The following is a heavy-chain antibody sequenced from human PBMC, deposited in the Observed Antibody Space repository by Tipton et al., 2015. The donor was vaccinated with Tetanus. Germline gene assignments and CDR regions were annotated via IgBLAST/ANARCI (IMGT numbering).Heavy chain of an antibody. D-gene: IGHD3-10*01. Sequence: TLSLTCTVSGGSISSSSYYWGWIRQPPGKGLEWIGSIYYSGSTYYNPSLKSRVTISVDTSKNQFSLKLSSVTAADTAVYYCARHPSGDPYYFDYWGQGTLVTVSS. CDR2: IYYSGST. J-gene: IGHJ4*02. V-gene: IGHV4-39*01. CDR3: ARHPSGDPYYFDY. CDR1: GGSISSSSYY.